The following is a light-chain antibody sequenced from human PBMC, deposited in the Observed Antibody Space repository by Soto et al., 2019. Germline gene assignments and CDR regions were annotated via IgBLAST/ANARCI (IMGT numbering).Light chain of an antibody. J-gene: IGKJ1*01. V-gene: IGKV1-39*01. CDR2: AAS. CDR3: QQSFSPLWT. CDR1: QSISNY. Sequence: DIQMTQSPSSLSASVGDRVTITCRASQSISNYLNWYQQKPGKAPKLLIYAASSMQSGVPSRFSGSGSETDFILTISSRQPDDPATYYCQQSFSPLWTFGQGTKVEV.